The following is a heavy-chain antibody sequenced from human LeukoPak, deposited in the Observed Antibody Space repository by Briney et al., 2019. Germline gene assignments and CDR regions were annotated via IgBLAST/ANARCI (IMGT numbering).Heavy chain of an antibody. J-gene: IGHJ4*02. CDR3: ARLLYSSGWFPYFDY. V-gene: IGHV4-39*01. CDR2: IYYSGST. D-gene: IGHD6-19*01. CDR1: GGSISTFF. Sequence: SETLSLTCTVSGGSISTFFWTWIRQPPGKGLEWIGSIYYSGSTYYNPSLKSRVTISVDTSKNQFSLKLSSVTAADTAVYYCARLLYSSGWFPYFDYWGQGTLVTVSS.